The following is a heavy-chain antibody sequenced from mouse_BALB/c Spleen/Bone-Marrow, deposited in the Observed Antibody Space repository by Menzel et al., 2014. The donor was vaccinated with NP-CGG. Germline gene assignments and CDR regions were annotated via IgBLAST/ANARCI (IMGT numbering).Heavy chain of an antibody. CDR3: ARSGGNYVAWFVY. CDR1: GYTFTRYW. V-gene: IGHV1-69*02. J-gene: IGHJ3*01. Sequence: VQLQQSGAEVVKPGAPVKLSCKASGYTFTRYWMHWVRQRPGRGPEWIGKIDPSDSETHYNHEFKDKATLTVDKSSSTAYIQLSSLTSEDSAVYFCARSGGNYVAWFVYWGQGTLVTVSP. D-gene: IGHD2-1*01. CDR2: IDPSDSET.